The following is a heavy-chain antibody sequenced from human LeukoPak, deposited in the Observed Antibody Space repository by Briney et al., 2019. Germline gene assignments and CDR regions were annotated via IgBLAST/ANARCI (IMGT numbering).Heavy chain of an antibody. CDR2: IYPGDSDT. D-gene: IGHD3-10*01. CDR1: GYSFTNYW. Sequence: GESLKVSCKGSGYSFTNYWIGWVRQMPGKGLEWMGIIYPGDSDTTYSPSFQGQVTISADKSISTAYLQWSSLKASDTAMYYCARTYGSGSYNFDYWGQGTLVTVSS. CDR3: ARTYGSGSYNFDY. J-gene: IGHJ4*02. V-gene: IGHV5-51*01.